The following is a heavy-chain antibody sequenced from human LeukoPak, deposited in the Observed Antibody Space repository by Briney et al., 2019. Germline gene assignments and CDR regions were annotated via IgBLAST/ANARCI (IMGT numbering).Heavy chain of an antibody. CDR2: TSPYNGNT. V-gene: IGHV1-18*01. D-gene: IGHD2-8*01. CDR1: GYTFTSYG. J-gene: IGHJ6*02. CDR3: ASQDCTNGVCYPLFGMDV. Sequence: ASVKVSCKASGYTFTSYGISWVRQAPGQGLGWMEWTSPYNGNTNYAQELQGRVTVTTDTSTSTAYMELRRLRSDDTAVYYCASQDCTNGVCYPLFGMDVWGQGTTVTVSS.